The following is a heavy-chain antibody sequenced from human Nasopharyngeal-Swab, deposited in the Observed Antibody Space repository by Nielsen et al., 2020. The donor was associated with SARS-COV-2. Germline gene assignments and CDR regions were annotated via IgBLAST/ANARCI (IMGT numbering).Heavy chain of an antibody. D-gene: IGHD6-19*01. CDR1: GGSISSSNYY. Sequence: SETLSLTCTVSGGSISSSNYYWGWIRQPPGKGLEWIGSIYYTGSTYYNPSLKSRVTISVDTSRHQFSLRLSSVTAADTAVYYCARGVVAGTFGSWYYYGMDVWGQGTTVTVSS. J-gene: IGHJ6*02. CDR2: IYYTGST. V-gene: IGHV4-39*01. CDR3: ARGVVAGTFGSWYYYGMDV.